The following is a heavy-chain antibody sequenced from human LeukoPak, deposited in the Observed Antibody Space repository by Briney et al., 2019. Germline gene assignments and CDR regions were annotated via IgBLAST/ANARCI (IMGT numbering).Heavy chain of an antibody. D-gene: IGHD5-12*01. CDR3: ARGLKWPTSYYHMDL. J-gene: IGHJ6*03. V-gene: IGHV3-11*01. CDR1: GFIFSDYS. Sequence: GGSLRLSCAASGFIFSDYSMCWIRQAPGKGLEWVSYLTSTGKTIYYSDSVKGRFTISRDNAKNSLFLQLNSLRAEDTAVYFCARGLKWPTSYYHMDLWGKGTTVTVSS. CDR2: LTSTGKTI.